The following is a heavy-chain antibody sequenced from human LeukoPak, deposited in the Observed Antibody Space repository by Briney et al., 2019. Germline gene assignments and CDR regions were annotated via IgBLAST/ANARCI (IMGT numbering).Heavy chain of an antibody. CDR2: IYYSGST. Sequence: SETLSLTCTVSGGSISSHYWSWIRQPPGKGLEWIGYIYYSGSTNYNPSLKSRVIISVDTSKNQFSLKLSSVTAADTAVYYCARGGGSGGWGQGTLVTVSS. CDR1: GGSISSHY. V-gene: IGHV4-59*11. D-gene: IGHD3-10*01. CDR3: ARGGGSGG. J-gene: IGHJ4*02.